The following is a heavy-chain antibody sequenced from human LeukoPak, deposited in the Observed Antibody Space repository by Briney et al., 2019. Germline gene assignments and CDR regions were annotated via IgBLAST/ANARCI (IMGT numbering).Heavy chain of an antibody. D-gene: IGHD3-22*01. CDR2: ISSVSSYT. Sequence: GGSLRLSCAASGFSFSSYSMNLVRQAPGKGLEWVSSISSVSSYTYYADSVKGRFTISRDNAKNSLYLQMNSLRAEDTAVYYCARAGEYYYYSSGYFWGQGTLVTVSS. V-gene: IGHV3-21*01. CDR3: ARAGEYYYYSSGYF. CDR1: GFSFSSYS. J-gene: IGHJ4*02.